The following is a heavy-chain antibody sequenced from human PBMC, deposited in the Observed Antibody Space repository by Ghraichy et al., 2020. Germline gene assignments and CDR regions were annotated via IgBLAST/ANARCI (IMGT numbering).Heavy chain of an antibody. Sequence: GESLNISCKGSGYSFTSYWIGWVRQMPGKGLEWMGIIYPGDSDTRYSPSFQGQVTISADKSISTAYLRWSSLKASDTAMYYCARHPPVRRGDYYYRMDVWGQGTTVTVSS. J-gene: IGHJ6*02. CDR1: GYSFTSYW. CDR2: IYPGDSDT. D-gene: IGHD3-10*01. CDR3: ARHPPVRRGDYYYRMDV. V-gene: IGHV5-51*01.